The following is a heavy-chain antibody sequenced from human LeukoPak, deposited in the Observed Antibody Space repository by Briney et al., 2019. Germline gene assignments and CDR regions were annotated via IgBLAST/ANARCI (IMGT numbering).Heavy chain of an antibody. J-gene: IGHJ4*02. CDR3: ARDGYGARRFDC. Sequence: GGSLRLSCAASGFTVSDYYMSWIRQAPGKGLEWISYLSSSGSHTNFADSVEGRFTISRDNATNSLYLQMNSLRVEDTAVYYCARDGYGARRFDCWGQGTLVTVSS. CDR1: GFTVSDYY. CDR2: LSSSGSHT. V-gene: IGHV3-11*06. D-gene: IGHD4/OR15-4a*01.